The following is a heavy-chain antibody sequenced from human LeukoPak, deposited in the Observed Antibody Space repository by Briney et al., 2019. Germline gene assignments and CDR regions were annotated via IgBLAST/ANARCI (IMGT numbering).Heavy chain of an antibody. D-gene: IGHD2-2*02. V-gene: IGHV3-21*01. CDR2: ISSSSSYI. Sequence: PGGSLRLSCAASEFTFSSYTTNWVRHAPGKGLEWVSSISSSSSYIYYADSMKGRFTISRDNDKNSLYLQMNSLRAEDTAVYFCARGIYTSSPRNPKNFFDYWGQGTLVTVSS. CDR3: ARGIYTSSPRNPKNFFDY. CDR1: EFTFSSYT. J-gene: IGHJ4*02.